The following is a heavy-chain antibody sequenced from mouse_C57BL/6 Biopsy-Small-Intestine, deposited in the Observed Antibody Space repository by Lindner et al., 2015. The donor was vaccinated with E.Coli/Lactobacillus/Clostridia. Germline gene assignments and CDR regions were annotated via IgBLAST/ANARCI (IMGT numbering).Heavy chain of an antibody. CDR1: GYSFTGYY. J-gene: IGHJ4*01. Sequence: VQLQESGPELVKPGASVKISCKASGYSFTGYYMNWVKQSPEKSLEWIGEINPSTGGTTYNQKFKAKATLTVDKSSSTAYMQLKSLTSEDSAVYYCARYLLLPYYAMDYWGQGTSVTVSS. V-gene: IGHV1-42*01. D-gene: IGHD1-1*01. CDR3: ARYLLLPYYAMDY. CDR2: INPSTGGT.